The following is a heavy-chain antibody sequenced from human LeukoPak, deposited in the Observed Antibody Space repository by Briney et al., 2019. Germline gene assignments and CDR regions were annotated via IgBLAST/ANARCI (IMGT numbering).Heavy chain of an antibody. CDR1: GITLSNYG. CDR2: ISGSGGST. Sequence: PGGSLRLSCVVSGITLSNYGMSWVRQAPGEGLEWGAGISGSGGSTNYADSVKGRFTISTDNPKNTLYLQMNSLRAEDTAVYFCAKRGVVIRVILVGFHKEAYYFDSWGQGALVPVSS. J-gene: IGHJ4*02. CDR3: AKRGVVIRVILVGFHKEAYYFDS. D-gene: IGHD3-22*01. V-gene: IGHV3-23*01.